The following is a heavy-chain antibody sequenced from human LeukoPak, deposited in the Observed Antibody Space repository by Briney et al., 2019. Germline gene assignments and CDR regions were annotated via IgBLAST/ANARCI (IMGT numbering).Heavy chain of an antibody. D-gene: IGHD2-21*02. CDR3: ARVWGGDGEYFQH. V-gene: IGHV4-59*01. CDR1: GGSISSYY. Sequence: SETLSLTCTVSGGSISSYYWSWIRQSPGKGLEWIGDIYYSGSTNYNPSLKSRVTISVDTSNNKFSLKLSSVTAADTAVYYCARVWGGDGEYFQHWGQGTLVTVSS. J-gene: IGHJ1*01. CDR2: IYYSGST.